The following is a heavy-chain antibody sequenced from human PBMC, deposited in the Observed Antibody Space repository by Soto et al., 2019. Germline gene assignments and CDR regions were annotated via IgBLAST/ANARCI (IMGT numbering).Heavy chain of an antibody. CDR2: IIPIFGTA. Sequence: QVQLVQSGAEVKKPGSSVKVSYKASGGTFSSYAISWVRQAPGQGLEWMGGIIPIFGTANYAQKFQGRVTITADKSTSTADMELSSLRSEDTAVYYCARDGLAYCGGDCYSAFDIWGQGTMVTVSS. D-gene: IGHD2-21*02. CDR3: ARDGLAYCGGDCYSAFDI. CDR1: GGTFSSYA. J-gene: IGHJ3*02. V-gene: IGHV1-69*06.